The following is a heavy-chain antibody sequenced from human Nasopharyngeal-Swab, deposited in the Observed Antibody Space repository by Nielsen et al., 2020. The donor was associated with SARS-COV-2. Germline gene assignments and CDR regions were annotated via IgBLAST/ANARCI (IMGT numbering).Heavy chain of an antibody. CDR2: ISGSGGST. CDR1: GFTFSSYA. CDR3: AKDGVYGSGSYSWFDP. Sequence: GESLKISCAASGFTFSSYAMSWVRQAPGKGLEWVSAISGSGGSTYYADSVKGRFTISRDNSKNTLYLQMNSLRAEDTAVHYCAKDGVYGSGSYSWFDPWGQGTLVTVSS. D-gene: IGHD3-10*01. V-gene: IGHV3-23*01. J-gene: IGHJ5*02.